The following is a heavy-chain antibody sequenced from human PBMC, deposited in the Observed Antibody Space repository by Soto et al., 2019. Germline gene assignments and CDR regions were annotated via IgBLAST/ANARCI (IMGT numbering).Heavy chain of an antibody. V-gene: IGHV3-48*03. Sequence: PGGSLRLSCAASGFTFSSYEMNWVRQAPGKGLEWVSYISSSGSTIYYADSVKGRFTISRDNAKNSLYLQMNSLRAEDTAVYYCARGAPYCSSTSCYGSRTLYYYYGMDVWGQGTLVTVYS. J-gene: IGHJ6*02. CDR1: GFTFSSYE. CDR3: ARGAPYCSSTSCYGSRTLYYYYGMDV. CDR2: ISSSGSTI. D-gene: IGHD2-2*01.